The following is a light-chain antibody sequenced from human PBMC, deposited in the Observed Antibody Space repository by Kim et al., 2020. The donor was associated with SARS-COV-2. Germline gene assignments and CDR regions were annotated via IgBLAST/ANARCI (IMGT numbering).Light chain of an antibody. Sequence: VALGQTATITCGASKIGSKIVHWYQQTPGQAPVMVIDRDTNRPSGIPERFSGSTSGNTATLTISRAQAGDEADYYCQVWDSNTWVFGGGTQLTVL. J-gene: IGLJ3*02. CDR1: KIGSKI. CDR3: QVWDSNTWV. CDR2: RDT. V-gene: IGLV3-9*01.